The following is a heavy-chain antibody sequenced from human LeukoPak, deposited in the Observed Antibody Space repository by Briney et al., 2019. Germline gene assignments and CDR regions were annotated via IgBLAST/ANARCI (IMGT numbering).Heavy chain of an antibody. Sequence: PSETLSLTCTVSGGSINNYYWSWIRQPPGKGLEWIGYIYYSGSTNYNPSLKSRVTISVDTSKNQFSLKLSSVTAAVTAVYYCARAEGGYGDYGTLGYWGQGTLVTVSS. V-gene: IGHV4-59*01. CDR1: GGSINNYY. CDR3: ARAEGGYGDYGTLGY. CDR2: IYYSGST. D-gene: IGHD4-17*01. J-gene: IGHJ4*02.